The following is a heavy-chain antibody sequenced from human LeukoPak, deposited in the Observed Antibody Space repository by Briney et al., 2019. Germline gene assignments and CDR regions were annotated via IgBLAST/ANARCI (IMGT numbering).Heavy chain of an antibody. J-gene: IGHJ4*02. CDR3: ARDQFFYDSSGRFDY. CDR2: IYYSGST. CDR1: GGSISSYY. D-gene: IGHD3-22*01. Sequence: NPSETLSLTCTVSGGSISSYYWSWIRQPPGKGLEWIGYIYYSGSTNYNPSLKSRVTMSVDTSKNQFSLKLSSVTAADTAVYYCARDQFFYDSSGRFDYWGQGTLVTVSS. V-gene: IGHV4-59*12.